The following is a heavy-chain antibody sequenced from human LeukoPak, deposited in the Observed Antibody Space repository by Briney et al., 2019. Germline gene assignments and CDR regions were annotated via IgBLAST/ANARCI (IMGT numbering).Heavy chain of an antibody. J-gene: IGHJ4*02. Sequence: GRSLRLSCAASGFTFSSYGMHWVRQAPGKGLEWVAVISYDGSNKYYADSVKGRFTISRDNSKNTLYLQMNSLRAKDTAVYYCAKVATGGSGSPDYWGQGTLVTVSS. CDR1: GFTFSSYG. CDR2: ISYDGSNK. V-gene: IGHV3-30*18. CDR3: AKVATGGSGSPDY. D-gene: IGHD3-10*01.